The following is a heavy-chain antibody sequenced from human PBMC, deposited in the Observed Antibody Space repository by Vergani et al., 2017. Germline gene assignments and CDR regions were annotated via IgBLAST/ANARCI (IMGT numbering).Heavy chain of an antibody. V-gene: IGHV3-30*03. D-gene: IGHD5-24*01. CDR2: ISNDGGNK. CDR1: GFSFGSYG. CDR3: ARGTRDTPSSLDY. Sequence: QVQLVESGGNVVQSGTSLRLSCAASGFSFGSYGLHWVRQSPGKGLEWVAVISNDGGNKYYADSVKGRFTISKDISKNTLYLQMNSLRGDDTAVYYCARGTRDTPSSLDYWGQGILVTVTS. J-gene: IGHJ4*02.